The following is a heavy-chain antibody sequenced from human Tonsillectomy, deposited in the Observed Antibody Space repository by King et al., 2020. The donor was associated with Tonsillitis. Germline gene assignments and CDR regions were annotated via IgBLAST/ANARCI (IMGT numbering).Heavy chain of an antibody. Sequence: VQLVESGGGVVQPGRSLRLSCAASGFTFSSYAMHWVRQAPGKGLEWVAVISYDGSNKYYAGSVKGRLPISRSNSKNTLYLQMNSLRAEDTAVYYCARDVGATRGYYYYGMDVWGQGTTVTVSS. CDR2: ISYDGSNK. CDR1: GFTFSSYA. CDR3: ARDVGATRGYYYYGMDV. V-gene: IGHV3-30-3*01. D-gene: IGHD1-26*01. J-gene: IGHJ6*02.